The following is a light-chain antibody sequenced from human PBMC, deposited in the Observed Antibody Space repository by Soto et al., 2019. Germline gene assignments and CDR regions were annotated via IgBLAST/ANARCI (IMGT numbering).Light chain of an antibody. CDR2: AAS. CDR3: QHYGSSPYT. J-gene: IGKJ2*01. CDR1: QSVASTS. Sequence: EIVLTQSPGTLSLSPGERATLSCRASQSVASTSLAWYQHKPGQAPRLLIYAASTRATGIPDRFSGSGSGTDFTLTISRLEPEDFALYYCQHYGSSPYTFGQGTKLEIK. V-gene: IGKV3-20*01.